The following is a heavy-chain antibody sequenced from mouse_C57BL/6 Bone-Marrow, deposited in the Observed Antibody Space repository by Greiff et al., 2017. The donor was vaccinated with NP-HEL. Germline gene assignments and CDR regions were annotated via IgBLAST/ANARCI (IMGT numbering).Heavy chain of an antibody. J-gene: IGHJ2*01. CDR1: GFTFSSYA. D-gene: IGHD1-1*01. V-gene: IGHV5-4*03. CDR2: ISDGGSYT. CDR3: ARRKYGSHYFDY. Sequence: EVNVVESGGGLVKPGGSLKLSCAASGFTFSSYAMSWVRQTPEKRLEWVATISDGGSYTYYPDNVKGRFTISRDNAKNNLYLQMSHLKSEDTAMYYCARRKYGSHYFDYWGQGTTLTVSS.